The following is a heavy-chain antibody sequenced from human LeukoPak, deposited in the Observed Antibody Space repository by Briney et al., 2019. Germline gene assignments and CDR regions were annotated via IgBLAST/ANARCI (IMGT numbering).Heavy chain of an antibody. D-gene: IGHD6-19*01. CDR3: ARLYSSGWYYFDY. CDR1: GFTVSSNY. V-gene: IGHV3-53*01. J-gene: IGHJ4*02. Sequence: GGSLRLSCAASGFTVSSNYMSWVRQAPGKGLERVSVIYSGGSTYYADSVKGRFTISRDNSKNTLYLQMNSLRAEDTAVYYCARLYSSGWYYFDYWGQGTLVTVSS. CDR2: IYSGGST.